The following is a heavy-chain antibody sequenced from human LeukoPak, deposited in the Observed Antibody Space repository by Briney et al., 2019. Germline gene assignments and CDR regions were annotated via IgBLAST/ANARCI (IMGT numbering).Heavy chain of an antibody. V-gene: IGHV1-2*02. J-gene: IGHJ5*02. CDR2: INPNSGGT. CDR1: GYTFTGYY. D-gene: IGHD3-3*01. Sequence: ASVKVSCKASGYTFTGYYMHWVRQAPGRGLEWMGWINPNSGGTNYAQKFQGRVTMTRDTSISTAYMELSRLRSDDTAVYYCARDYNDFWRSDFHPWGQGTLVTVSS. CDR3: ARDYNDFWRSDFHP.